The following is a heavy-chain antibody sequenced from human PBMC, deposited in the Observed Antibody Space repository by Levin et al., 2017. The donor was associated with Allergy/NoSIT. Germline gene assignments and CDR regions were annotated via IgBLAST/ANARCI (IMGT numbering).Heavy chain of an antibody. CDR3: ARYSYPYGSGSPPFYYYYYGMDV. CDR1: GFTFSDYY. V-gene: IGHV3-11*01. J-gene: IGHJ6*02. CDR2: ISSSGSTI. Sequence: GGSLRLSCAASGFTFSDYYMSWIRQAPGKGLEWVSYISSSGSTIYYADSVKGRFTISRDNAKNSLYLQMNSLRAEDTAVYYCARYSYPYGSGSPPFYYYYYGMDVWGQGTTVTVSS. D-gene: IGHD3-10*01.